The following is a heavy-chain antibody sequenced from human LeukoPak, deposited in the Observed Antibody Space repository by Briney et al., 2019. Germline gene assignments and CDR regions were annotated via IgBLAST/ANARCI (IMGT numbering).Heavy chain of an antibody. Sequence: GRSLRLSCAASGFTFSSYGMHWVRQAPGKGLEWVAVISYDGSNKYYADSVKGRFTISRDNSKNTLYLQMNSLRAEDTAVYYCARATLYYYDSSGYIDYWGQGTLVTVSS. CDR1: GFTFSSYG. J-gene: IGHJ4*02. CDR2: ISYDGSNK. V-gene: IGHV3-30*03. CDR3: ARATLYYYDSSGYIDY. D-gene: IGHD3-22*01.